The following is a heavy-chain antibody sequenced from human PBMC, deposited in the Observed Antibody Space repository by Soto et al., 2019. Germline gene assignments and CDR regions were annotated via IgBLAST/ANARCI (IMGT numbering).Heavy chain of an antibody. D-gene: IGHD2-15*01. Sequence: ASVEVSCKVCGYRLTELSMHWVRPANGKGLEWLVGFDPEDGQTIYAQKFQARVTMTEDTSTDTAYMELSSLRSEDTAVYYCATTLGYCSGGSCPMLFNFDYWGQGTLVTVSS. V-gene: IGHV1-24*01. CDR3: ATTLGYCSGGSCPMLFNFDY. CDR2: FDPEDGQT. CDR1: GYRLTELS. J-gene: IGHJ4*02.